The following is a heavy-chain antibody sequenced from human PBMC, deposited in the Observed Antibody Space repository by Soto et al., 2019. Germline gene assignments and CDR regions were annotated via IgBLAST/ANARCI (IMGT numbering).Heavy chain of an antibody. CDR3: ARDGRPYYDFWSGSNDVGFSWFDP. J-gene: IGHJ5*02. CDR1: GYTFTSYD. D-gene: IGHD3-3*01. CDR2: INPSGGST. Sequence: ASVKVSCKASGYTFTSYDMHWVRQAPGQGLEWMGRINPSGGSTSYAQKFQGRVTMTRDTSTSTAYMELSSLRSEDTAVYYCARDGRPYYDFWSGSNDVGFSWFDPWGQGTLVTVSS. V-gene: IGHV1-46*01.